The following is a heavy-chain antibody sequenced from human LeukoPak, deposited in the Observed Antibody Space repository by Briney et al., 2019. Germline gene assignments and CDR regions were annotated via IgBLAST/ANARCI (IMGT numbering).Heavy chain of an antibody. CDR2: ISYDGSNK. J-gene: IGHJ3*02. CDR3: ARNDAFDI. V-gene: IGHV3-30*03. CDR1: GFTFSSYG. Sequence: GRSLRLSCAASGFTFSSYGMHWVRQAPGKGLEWVALISYDGSNKYYADSVKGRFTISRDNSKNTLYLQMNSLRAEDTAVYYCARNDAFDIWGQGTMVTVSS.